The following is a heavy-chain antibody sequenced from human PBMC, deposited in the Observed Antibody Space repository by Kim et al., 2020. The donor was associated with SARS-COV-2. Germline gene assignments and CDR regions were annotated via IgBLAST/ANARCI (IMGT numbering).Heavy chain of an antibody. Sequence: GGSLRLSCAASGFTFSSYWMHWVRQAPGKGLEWVSRISDDGRSTEYAASVKGRFTISRDNAKNTLYLQMNSLRVEDTAVYYCARPRGMGWFDSWGQGTLVTVSS. CDR1: GFTFSSYW. CDR3: ARPRGMGWFDS. D-gene: IGHD2-8*01. V-gene: IGHV3-74*01. CDR2: ISDDGRST. J-gene: IGHJ5*01.